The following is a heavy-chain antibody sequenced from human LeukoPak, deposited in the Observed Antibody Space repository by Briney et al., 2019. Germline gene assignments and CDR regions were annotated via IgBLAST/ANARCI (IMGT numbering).Heavy chain of an antibody. V-gene: IGHV3-74*01. D-gene: IGHD4-11*01. CDR2: INSDGSIT. Sequence: GGSLRLSCAASGFTFTTYWTHWVRQAPGKGLVWVSHINSDGSITSYADSVKGRFTISRDNAKNTLYLQMNSLRAEDTAVYYCARYDYSNYRFDPWGQGTLVTVSS. J-gene: IGHJ5*02. CDR3: ARYDYSNYRFDP. CDR1: GFTFTTYW.